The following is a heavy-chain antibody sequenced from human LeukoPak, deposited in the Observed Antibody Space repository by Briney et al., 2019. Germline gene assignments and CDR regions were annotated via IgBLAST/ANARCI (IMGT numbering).Heavy chain of an antibody. D-gene: IGHD2-15*01. Sequence: SETLSLTCTVSGGSISTYYWSWIRQPPGKGLEWIGYIFYSGSTNYNPSLTSRVTISVDTSKIQFSLKLTSVTAADTALYYCARARAGTPDDWGQGTLVTVSS. CDR3: ARARAGTPDD. CDR1: GGSISTYY. J-gene: IGHJ4*02. V-gene: IGHV4-59*01. CDR2: IFYSGST.